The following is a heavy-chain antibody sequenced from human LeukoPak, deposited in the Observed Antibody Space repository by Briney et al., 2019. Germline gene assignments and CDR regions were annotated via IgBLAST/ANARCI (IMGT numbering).Heavy chain of an antibody. Sequence: GGSLRLSCAASGFTFSSYAMHWVRQAPGKGLEWVAVISYDGSNKYYADSVKGRFTISRDNSKNTLYLQMNSLRAEDTAVYYCARGKIYSYYYYGMDVWGQGTTVTVSS. CDR3: ARGKIYSYYYYGMDV. V-gene: IGHV3-30-3*01. D-gene: IGHD2-15*01. J-gene: IGHJ6*02. CDR2: ISYDGSNK. CDR1: GFTFSSYA.